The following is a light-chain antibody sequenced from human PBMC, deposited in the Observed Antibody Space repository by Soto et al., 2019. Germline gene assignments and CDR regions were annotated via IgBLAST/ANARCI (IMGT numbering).Light chain of an antibody. CDR1: QSVSNY. V-gene: IGKV3-11*01. CDR2: DVS. J-gene: IGKJ4*01. CDR3: QHRVNWPT. Sequence: EIVLTQSPATLSLSPGERATLSCRASQSVSNYLGWYQQKSGQAPRLLISDVSKRATGIPARFSGSGSGTDFTLPISSLEPEDFAVYYCQHRVNWPTFGGGTKVEIK.